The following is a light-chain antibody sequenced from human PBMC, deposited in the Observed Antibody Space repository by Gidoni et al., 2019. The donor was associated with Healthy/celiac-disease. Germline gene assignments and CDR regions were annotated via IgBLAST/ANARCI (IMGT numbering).Light chain of an antibody. Sequence: SYELPQPPSVSVSPGQTARITCSGDALPKQYAYWYPQKPGQAPVLVIYKDSERPTGIPERFSGSSSGTTVTLTISGVQAEDEADYYCQSADSSGTYVVVGGGTKLTVL. CDR2: KDS. CDR3: QSADSSGTYVV. J-gene: IGLJ2*01. CDR1: ALPKQY. V-gene: IGLV3-25*03.